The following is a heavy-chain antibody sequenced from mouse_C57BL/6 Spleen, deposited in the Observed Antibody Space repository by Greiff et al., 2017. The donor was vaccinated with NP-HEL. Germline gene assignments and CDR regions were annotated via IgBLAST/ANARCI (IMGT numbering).Heavy chain of an antibody. Sequence: QVQLKQPGAELVKPGASVKLSCKASGYTFTSYWMHWVKQRPGQGLEWIGMIHPNSGSTNYNEKFKSKATLTVDKSSSTAYMQLSSLTSEDSAVYYCARSMMVTTLYYFDYWGQGTTLTVSS. CDR2: IHPNSGST. CDR3: ARSMMVTTLYYFDY. CDR1: GYTFTSYW. D-gene: IGHD2-3*01. J-gene: IGHJ2*01. V-gene: IGHV1-64*01.